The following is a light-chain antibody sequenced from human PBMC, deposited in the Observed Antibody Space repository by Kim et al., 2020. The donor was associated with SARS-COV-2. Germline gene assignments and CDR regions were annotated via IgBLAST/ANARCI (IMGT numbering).Light chain of an antibody. CDR1: KLGDKY. J-gene: IGLJ3*02. CDR2: RDT. CDR3: QAWDSSTWV. Sequence: VSPGQTASITCSGDKLGDKYVCWYQQKPGQSPVLVIYRDTKRPSGIPERFSGSNSGNTATLTISGTQAMDEADYYCQAWDSSTWVFGGGTQLTVL. V-gene: IGLV3-1*01.